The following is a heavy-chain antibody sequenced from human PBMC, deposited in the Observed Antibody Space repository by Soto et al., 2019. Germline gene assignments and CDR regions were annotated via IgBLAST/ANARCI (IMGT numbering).Heavy chain of an antibody. CDR2: ISNDGTDQ. J-gene: IGHJ4*02. Sequence: QVQLVESGGGVVQPGRSLRLSCAASGFTFGNFGIHWVRQAPGKGLDWVADISNDGTDQYYADSVKGRFTISRDNSKNTLYLQMNSLRAEDTAVYYCARGCSGGTNCFYFDFWGQGILVTVSS. V-gene: IGHV3-30*03. CDR1: GFTFGNFG. D-gene: IGHD6-13*01. CDR3: ARGCSGGTNCFYFDF.